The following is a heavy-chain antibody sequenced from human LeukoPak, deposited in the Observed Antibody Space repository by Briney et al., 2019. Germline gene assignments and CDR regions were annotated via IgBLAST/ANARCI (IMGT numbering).Heavy chain of an antibody. D-gene: IGHD5-12*01. CDR1: GFTFSNYW. CDR3: ARVLWLPLRYFGY. Sequence: GGSLRLSCAASGFTFSNYWMSWVRQAPGKGLEWVANIKQDGSERSCVDSAKGRFTIPRDNAKSSLYLQMNSLRAEDTAVYYCARVLWLPLRYFGYWGQGTLVTVSS. J-gene: IGHJ4*02. CDR2: IKQDGSER. V-gene: IGHV3-7*03.